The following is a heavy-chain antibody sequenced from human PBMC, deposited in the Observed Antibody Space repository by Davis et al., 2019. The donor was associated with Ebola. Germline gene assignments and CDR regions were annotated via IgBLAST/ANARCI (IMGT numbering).Heavy chain of an antibody. Sequence: GESLKISCVASGFTFSRHWMTWVRQAPGKGLEWVAIIKYDGSEKDYVDSVKGRFTISRDNAKKSLYLQMNSLRVEDTAVYYCASRMTTALSWGQGTMVTVSS. V-gene: IGHV3-7*03. CDR2: IKYDGSEK. CDR1: GFTFSRHW. J-gene: IGHJ4*03. D-gene: IGHD4-11*01. CDR3: ASRMTTALS.